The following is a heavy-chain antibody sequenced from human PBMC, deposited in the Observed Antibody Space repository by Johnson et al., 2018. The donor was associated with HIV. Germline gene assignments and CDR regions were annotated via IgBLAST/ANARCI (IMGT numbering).Heavy chain of an antibody. D-gene: IGHD3-22*01. CDR2: IKSNTDGGTT. CDR1: GFTFSNAW. CDR3: ARDRFGYYDSSGSDAFDI. J-gene: IGHJ3*02. Sequence: VQLVESGGGLVQPGGSLRLSCAASGFTFSNAWMSWVRQAPGKGLEWVGRIKSNTDGGTTDYAAPVKGRFTISRDDSKNTLYLQMNSLRAEDTAVYYCARDRFGYYDSSGSDAFDIWGQGTMVTVSS. V-gene: IGHV3-15*01.